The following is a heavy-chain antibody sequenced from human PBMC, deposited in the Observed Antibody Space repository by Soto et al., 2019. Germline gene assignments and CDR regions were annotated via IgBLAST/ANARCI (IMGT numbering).Heavy chain of an antibody. Sequence: PSETLSLTCAVYGGSFSGYYWSWIRQPPEKGLEWIGEINHSGSTNYNPSLKSRVTISVDTSKNQFSLKPSSVTAADTAVYYCASHPAAMEVYYGMDVWGQGTTVTVSS. J-gene: IGHJ6*02. V-gene: IGHV4-34*01. CDR2: INHSGST. D-gene: IGHD2-2*01. CDR1: GGSFSGYY. CDR3: ASHPAAMEVYYGMDV.